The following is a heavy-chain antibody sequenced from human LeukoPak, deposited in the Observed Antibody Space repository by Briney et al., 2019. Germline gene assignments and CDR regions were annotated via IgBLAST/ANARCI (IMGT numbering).Heavy chain of an antibody. CDR2: VYYSGST. V-gene: IGHV4-59*01. Sequence: SETLSLTCTVSGGSISSYYWSWIRQPPGKGLEWIGYVYYSGSTNYNPSLKSRVTISVDTSKNQFSLKLSSVTAADTAVYYCARDGPIGQYYYGMDVWGQGTTVTVSS. CDR3: ARDGPIGQYYYGMDV. J-gene: IGHJ6*02. CDR1: GGSISSYY.